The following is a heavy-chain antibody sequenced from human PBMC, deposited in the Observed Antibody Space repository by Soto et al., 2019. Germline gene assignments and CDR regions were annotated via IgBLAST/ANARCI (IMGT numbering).Heavy chain of an antibody. CDR2: INIVTGTI. J-gene: IGHJ4*02. D-gene: IGHD2-2*01. V-gene: IGHV3-48*02. CDR1: GFTFNSYT. CDR3: ARDWAYAFDY. Sequence: VGSLRLSCAASGFTFNSYTMNWVRQAPGKGLEWVSYINIVTGTISYADSVKGRFTISADNARNSLYLQMNNLRDEDTAVYYCARDWAYAFDYWGQGTLVTVSS.